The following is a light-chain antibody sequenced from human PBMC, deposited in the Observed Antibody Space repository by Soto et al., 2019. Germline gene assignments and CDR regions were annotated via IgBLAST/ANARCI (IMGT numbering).Light chain of an antibody. CDR2: DVS. CDR1: SSDVGGYNY. J-gene: IGLJ2*01. V-gene: IGLV2-14*01. CDR3: SSYTSSTSYTSSSTPHVV. Sequence: QSALTQPASVSGSPGQSITISCTGTSSDVGGYNYVSWYQQHPGKAPQLMIYDVSNRPSGVSNRFPGSKSGNTASLTISGLQAEDEADYLCSSYTSSTSYTSSSTPHVVFGGGTKVTVL.